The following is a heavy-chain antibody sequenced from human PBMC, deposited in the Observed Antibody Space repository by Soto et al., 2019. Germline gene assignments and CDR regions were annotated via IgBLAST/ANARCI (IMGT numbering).Heavy chain of an antibody. CDR1: GYTLTELS. Sequence: ASVKVSCKVSGYTLTELSMHWVRQAPGKGLEWMGGFDPEDGETIYAQKFQGRVTMTEDTSTDTAYMELSSLRSEDTAVYYCATVLCSSTSCYAFDPCGEGTLVTVSS. J-gene: IGHJ5*02. V-gene: IGHV1-24*01. D-gene: IGHD2-2*01. CDR3: ATVLCSSTSCYAFDP. CDR2: FDPEDGET.